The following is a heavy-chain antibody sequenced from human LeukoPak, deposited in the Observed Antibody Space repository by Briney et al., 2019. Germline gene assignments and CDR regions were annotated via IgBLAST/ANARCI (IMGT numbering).Heavy chain of an antibody. Sequence: PSQTLSLTCTVSGGSISSGDYYWSWIRQPPGKGLEWIGYIYYSGSTYYNPSLKSRVTISVDTSKNQFSLKLSSVTAADTAVYYCASSYDFWSGYYNNWFDPWGQGTLVTVSS. CDR3: ASSYDFWSGYYNNWFDP. CDR1: GGSISSGDYY. V-gene: IGHV4-30-4*08. J-gene: IGHJ5*02. D-gene: IGHD3-3*01. CDR2: IYYSGST.